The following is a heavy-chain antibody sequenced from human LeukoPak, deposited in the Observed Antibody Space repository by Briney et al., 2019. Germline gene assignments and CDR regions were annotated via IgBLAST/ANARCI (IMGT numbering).Heavy chain of an antibody. Sequence: GGSLRLSCAASGFSFSSYAMSWVRQAPGKGLEWVSSFSGSGGSTYYADSVKGRFTISRDNAKNSLFLQMSSLRAEDTAVYYCAREGLRDAFDIWGQGTMVTVSS. D-gene: IGHD4-17*01. CDR3: AREGLRDAFDI. J-gene: IGHJ3*02. CDR1: GFSFSSYA. V-gene: IGHV3-23*01. CDR2: FSGSGGST.